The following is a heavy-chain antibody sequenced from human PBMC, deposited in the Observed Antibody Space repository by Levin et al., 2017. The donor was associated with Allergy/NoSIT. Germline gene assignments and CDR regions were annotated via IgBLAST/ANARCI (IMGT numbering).Heavy chain of an antibody. Sequence: TSETLSLTCTVSGGSISSSSYYWGWIRQPPGKGLEWIGSIYYSGSTYYNPSLKSRVTISVDTSKNQFSLTLSSVTAADTAVYYCASSYSSGRRAIDYWGQGTLVTVSS. D-gene: IGHD6-19*01. CDR3: ASSYSSGRRAIDY. J-gene: IGHJ4*02. CDR1: GGSISSSSYY. CDR2: IYYSGST. V-gene: IGHV4-39*01.